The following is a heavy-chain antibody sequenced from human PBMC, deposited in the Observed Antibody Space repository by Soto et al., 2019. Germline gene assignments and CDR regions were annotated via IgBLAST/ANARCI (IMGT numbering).Heavy chain of an antibody. CDR3: AKDRIMGSTTFWGMDV. CDR1: GFTFSSYA. V-gene: IGHV3-23*01. J-gene: IGHJ6*02. D-gene: IGHD3-16*01. CDR2: IIGRGGRT. Sequence: EVQLLESGGGLVQPGGSLRLSCAASGFTFSSYAMNWVRQAPGKGLEWVSAIIGRGGRTYYADSVKGRFTISRDNSKNTLYLQMNSLRVEDTAVYYCAKDRIMGSTTFWGMDVWGQGTTVTVSS.